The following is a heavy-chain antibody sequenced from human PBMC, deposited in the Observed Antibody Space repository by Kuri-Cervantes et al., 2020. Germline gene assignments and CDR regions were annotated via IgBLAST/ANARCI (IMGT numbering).Heavy chain of an antibody. Sequence: ASVKVSCKASGYTFISYGFSWVRQAPGQGLEWMGWISAYDGDTKYAQKFQGRVTMTTDTSTSTAYMELRSLRPDDTAIYYCARDMFAFVSKGSSDVWGTGTTVTVSS. V-gene: IGHV1-18*01. CDR1: GYTFISYG. J-gene: IGHJ6*04. CDR3: ARDMFAFVSKGSSDV. D-gene: IGHD3-10*02. CDR2: ISAYDGDT.